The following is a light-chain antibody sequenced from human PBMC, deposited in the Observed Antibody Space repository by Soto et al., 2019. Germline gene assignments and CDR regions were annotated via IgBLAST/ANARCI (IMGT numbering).Light chain of an antibody. V-gene: IGKV1-39*02. CDR1: QSITNY. J-gene: IGKJ1*01. Sequence: DIQMTQSPPSLSASVGDRVIITCRASQSITNYLNWYQVKPGKAPNLLIYGASNLQSGVPSRFNGSGSGTGFNLTLSSPQPEDFGTYYRQGGYDSLWTFGPGTKVDI. CDR2: GAS. CDR3: QGGYDSLWT.